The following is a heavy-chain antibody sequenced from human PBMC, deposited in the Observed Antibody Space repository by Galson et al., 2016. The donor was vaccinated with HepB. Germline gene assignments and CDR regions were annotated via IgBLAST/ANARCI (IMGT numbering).Heavy chain of an antibody. Sequence: SLRLSCAASGVTFNNYGMHWVRQAPGKGLDWVAVISHDGTTTYSADSVKGRFTISRDNSKHTLYLQMTSLRPEATAIYYCSGAFDYWGQGILVTVSS. J-gene: IGHJ4*02. CDR2: ISHDGTTT. V-gene: IGHV3-30*03. CDR1: GVTFNNYG. CDR3: SGAFDY.